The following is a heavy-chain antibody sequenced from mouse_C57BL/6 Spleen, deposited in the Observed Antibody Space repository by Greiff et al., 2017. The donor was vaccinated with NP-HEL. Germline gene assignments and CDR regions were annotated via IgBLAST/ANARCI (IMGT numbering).Heavy chain of an antibody. D-gene: IGHD1-1*01. CDR2: IYPGDGDT. V-gene: IGHV1-80*01. J-gene: IGHJ2*01. CDR3: ASDYYGRDFDY. Sequence: VQLQESGAELVKPGASVKISCKASGYAFSSYWMNWVKQRPGKGLEWIGQIYPGDGDTNYNGKFKGKATLTADKSSSTAYMQLSSLTSEDSAVYFCASDYYGRDFDYWGQGTTLTVSS. CDR1: GYAFSSYW.